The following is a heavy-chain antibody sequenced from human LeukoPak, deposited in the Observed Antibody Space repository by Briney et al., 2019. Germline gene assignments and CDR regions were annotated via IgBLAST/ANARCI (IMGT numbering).Heavy chain of an antibody. CDR1: GFTFSSYS. D-gene: IGHD2-2*02. CDR3: ASLDIPATAIPHHFDY. V-gene: IGHV3-21*01. CDR2: ISSSSSYI. J-gene: IGHJ4*02. Sequence: GGSLRLSCAASGFTFSSYSMNWVRQAPGKGLEWVSSISSSSSYIYYADSGKGRFTISRDNAKNSLYLQRNSLRAEDTAVYYCASLDIPATAIPHHFDYWGQGTLVTVSS.